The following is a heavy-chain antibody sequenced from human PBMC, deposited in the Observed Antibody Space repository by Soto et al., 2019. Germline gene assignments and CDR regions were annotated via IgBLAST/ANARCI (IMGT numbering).Heavy chain of an antibody. CDR2: ISGSGGST. CDR3: AKDPDYYDSSGYYPSSDY. CDR1: GFTFSSYA. D-gene: IGHD3-22*01. J-gene: IGHJ4*02. V-gene: IGHV3-23*01. Sequence: PGGSLRLSCAASGFTFSSYAMSWVRQAPGKGLEWVSAISGSGGSTYHADSVKGRFTISRDNSKNTLYLQMNSLRAEDTAVYYCAKDPDYYDSSGYYPSSDYWGQGTLVTVSS.